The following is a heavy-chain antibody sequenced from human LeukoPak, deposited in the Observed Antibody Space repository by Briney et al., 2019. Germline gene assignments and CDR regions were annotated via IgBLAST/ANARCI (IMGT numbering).Heavy chain of an antibody. CDR3: ARDVPIGNKRYYYYYMDV. CDR2: IIPIFCTA. D-gene: IGHD4-23*01. Sequence: ASVKVSCKASGGTFSSYAISWVRQAPGQGLELMGGIIPIFCTANYAQKFQGRVTITADESTSTAYMELSSLRSEDTAVYYCARDVPIGNKRYYYYYMDVWGKGTTVTVSS. V-gene: IGHV1-69*13. J-gene: IGHJ6*03. CDR1: GGTFSSYA.